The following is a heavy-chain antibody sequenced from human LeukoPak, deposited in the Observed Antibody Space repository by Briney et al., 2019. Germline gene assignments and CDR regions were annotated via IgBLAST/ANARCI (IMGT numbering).Heavy chain of an antibody. CDR1: GGSFSGYY. D-gene: IGHD3-10*02. J-gene: IGHJ4*02. CDR2: INHSGST. V-gene: IGHV4-34*01. Sequence: PSETLSLTCAVYGGSFSGYYWSWIRQPPGKGLEWIGEINHSGSTNYNPSLKSRVTISVDTSKNQFSLKLSSVTAADTAVYYCARRVRGKFYVGVWRYYFDYWGQGTLVTVSS. CDR3: ARRVRGKFYVGVWRYYFDY.